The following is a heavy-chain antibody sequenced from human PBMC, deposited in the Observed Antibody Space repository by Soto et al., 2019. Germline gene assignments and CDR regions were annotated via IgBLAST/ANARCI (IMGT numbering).Heavy chain of an antibody. Sequence: GGSLRLSCAASGFTFSSYWMHWVRQAPGKGLVWVSRINSDGSSTSYADSVKGRFTISRDNAKNTLYLQMNSLRAEDTAVYYCARLYYYDSSGYLLSDYWGQGSLVTGSS. CDR1: GFTFSSYW. D-gene: IGHD3-22*01. J-gene: IGHJ4*02. CDR3: ARLYYYDSSGYLLSDY. CDR2: INSDGSST. V-gene: IGHV3-74*01.